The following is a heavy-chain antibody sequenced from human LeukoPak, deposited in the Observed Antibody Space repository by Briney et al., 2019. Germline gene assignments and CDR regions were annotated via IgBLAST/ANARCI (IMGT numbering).Heavy chain of an antibody. V-gene: IGHV1-24*01. J-gene: IGHJ5*02. CDR1: GYTLTELS. Sequence: ASVNVSCKVSGYTLTELSMHWVRQAPGKGGEWMGGFDPEDGETIYAQKFQGRVTMTEDTSTDTAYMELSSLRSEDTAVYYCATGWGDSSSWYNWFDPWGQGTLVTVSS. D-gene: IGHD6-13*01. CDR3: ATGWGDSSSWYNWFDP. CDR2: FDPEDGET.